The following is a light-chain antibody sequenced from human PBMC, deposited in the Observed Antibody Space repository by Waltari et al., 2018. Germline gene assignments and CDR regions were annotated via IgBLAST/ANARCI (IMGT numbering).Light chain of an antibody. V-gene: IGLV2-23*01. J-gene: IGLJ3*02. CDR2: EGS. CDR3: CSYAGSKTPWV. CDR1: RSDVGHYNF. Sequence: QSVLTQPASVSGSPGQSITISCTGSRSDVGHYNFVSCYQQHPDEAPKLVIYEGSKRPSGISIRFSGSKSGNTASLTISRLQAEDEADYFCCSYAGSKTPWVFGGGTRVTVL.